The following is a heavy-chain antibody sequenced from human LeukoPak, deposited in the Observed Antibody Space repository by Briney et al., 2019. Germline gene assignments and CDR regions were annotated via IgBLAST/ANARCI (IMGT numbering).Heavy chain of an antibody. D-gene: IGHD3-10*01. CDR3: AREYYYDSGSLGAFDI. CDR2: IWYDGSDK. V-gene: IGHV3-33*01. J-gene: IGHJ3*02. Sequence: GGSLRLSCAASGFMFSNFGMHWVRQAPGKGLEWVTVIWYDGSDKYYADSVKGRFTISRDNPKNIVYLQMNSLRAEDTAVYYCAREYYYDSGSLGAFDIWGQGTMVTVSS. CDR1: GFMFSNFG.